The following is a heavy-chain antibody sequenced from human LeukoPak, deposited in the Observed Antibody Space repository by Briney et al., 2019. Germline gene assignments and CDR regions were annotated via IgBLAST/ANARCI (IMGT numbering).Heavy chain of an antibody. CDR3: ARETDSSARFDY. CDR1: GGPISTYY. Sequence: PSETLSLTCTVSGGPISTYYWTWIRRPAGKGLEWIGRVYISGATDFSPSLKSRVTRSGDTSKNQVSLLLNSVTAADTAMYFCARETDSSARFDYWGQGILVTVS. CDR2: VYISGAT. D-gene: IGHD6-25*01. V-gene: IGHV4-4*07. J-gene: IGHJ4*02.